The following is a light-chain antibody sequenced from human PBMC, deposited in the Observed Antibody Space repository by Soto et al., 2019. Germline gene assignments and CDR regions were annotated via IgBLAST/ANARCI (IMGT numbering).Light chain of an antibody. CDR3: QQYDASPPLT. CDR2: GAY. Sequence: EIVLTQSPGTLSWAPGDRATLSCRASQRFNSNYLAWYQQPPGQAPRLLLYGAYSRAIGIPDRFSGSGFGTEFTLTSSRLKPGDFAVYYCQQYDASPPLTFGGGTKVEIK. CDR1: QRFNSNY. V-gene: IGKV3-20*01. J-gene: IGKJ4*01.